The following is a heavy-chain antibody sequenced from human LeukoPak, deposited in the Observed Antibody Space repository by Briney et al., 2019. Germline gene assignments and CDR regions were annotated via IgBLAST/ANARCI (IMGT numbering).Heavy chain of an antibody. Sequence: ASVKVSCKASGNTFTYYYFHWVRQAPGQGLEWMGWINPDSGGTGYAEKFKGRVTLTRDRTISTVYMETSSLRSDDSAIYYCVRDRNDFWSGFLYWGQGTLVTVSS. CDR2: INPDSGGT. CDR3: VRDRNDFWSGFLY. D-gene: IGHD3-3*01. J-gene: IGHJ4*02. V-gene: IGHV1-2*02. CDR1: GNTFTYYY.